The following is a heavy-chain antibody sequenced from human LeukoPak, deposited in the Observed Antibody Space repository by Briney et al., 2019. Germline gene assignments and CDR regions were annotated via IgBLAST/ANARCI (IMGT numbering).Heavy chain of an antibody. Sequence: GGSLRLSCAASGFTVSSNYMNWVLQAPGKGLDWVSIIYIGGNTDYADSVKGRFTISRDNSKNTLYLQMNTLRAEDTAVYYWVRDPDGSGQLPLDHWGQGTLVTVSS. V-gene: IGHV3-53*01. J-gene: IGHJ4*02. CDR2: IYIGGNT. CDR1: GFTVSSNY. CDR3: VRDPDGSGQLPLDH. D-gene: IGHD3-10*01.